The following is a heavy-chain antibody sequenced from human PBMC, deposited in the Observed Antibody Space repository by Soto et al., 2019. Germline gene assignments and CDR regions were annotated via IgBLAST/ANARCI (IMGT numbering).Heavy chain of an antibody. J-gene: IGHJ3*02. Sequence: SVQFSCQYSRGTIRRYSIIWVRQGPGQRLEWMGGIIPIFGTANYAQKFQGRVTITADESTSTAYMELSSLRSEDTAVYYCASRVGDAFDIWGQGKMAT. CDR3: ASRVGDAFDI. CDR1: RGTIRRYS. V-gene: IGHV1-69*01. CDR2: IIPIFGTA. D-gene: IGHD1-26*01.